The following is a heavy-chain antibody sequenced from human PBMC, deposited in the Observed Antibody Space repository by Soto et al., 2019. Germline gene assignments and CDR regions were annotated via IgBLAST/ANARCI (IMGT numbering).Heavy chain of an antibody. D-gene: IGHD4-4*01. J-gene: IGHJ4*02. V-gene: IGHV3-33*01. CDR1: RFTFKYYG. CDR2: TWYDGSNK. CDR3: TRMSGDYSGTYLDY. Sequence: QVQLVESGGGVVQPGRSLRLYYAASRFTFKYYGMHWVRQAPGKGLEWVATTWYDGSNKYYGDSVKGRFTISRDNSNNTLYLQMNSLRAEDTAVHYCTRMSGDYSGTYLDYWGQGTLLTVSS.